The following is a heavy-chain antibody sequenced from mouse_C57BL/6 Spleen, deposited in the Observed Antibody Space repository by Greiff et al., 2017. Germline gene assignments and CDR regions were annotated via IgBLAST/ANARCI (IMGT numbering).Heavy chain of an antibody. CDR3: ARGGGSCHYWYFDD. CDR1: GYTFTSYG. V-gene: IGHV1-81*01. J-gene: IGHJ1*03. Sequence: QVQLQQSGAELARPGASVKLSCKASGYTFTSYGISWVKQRTGQGLEWIGEIYPRSGNTYYNEKFKGKDTLTADKSSNTAYMELRSLTSEDAAVYFCARGGGSCHYWYFDDWGTGTTVTVSS. CDR2: IYPRSGNT. D-gene: IGHD1-1*02.